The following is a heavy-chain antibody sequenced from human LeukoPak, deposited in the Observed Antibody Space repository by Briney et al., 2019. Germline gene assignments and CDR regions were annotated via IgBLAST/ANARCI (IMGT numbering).Heavy chain of an antibody. D-gene: IGHD2-15*01. Sequence: SVKVSCKASGGTFSSYAISWVRQAPGQGLEWMGRIIPIFGTANYAQKFQGRVTITMDESTSTAYMELSSLRSEDTAAYYCARERGDDIVVVVAATTWFDPWGQGTLVTVSS. CDR1: GGTFSSYA. CDR3: ARERGDDIVVVVAATTWFDP. V-gene: IGHV1-69*05. CDR2: IIPIFGTA. J-gene: IGHJ5*02.